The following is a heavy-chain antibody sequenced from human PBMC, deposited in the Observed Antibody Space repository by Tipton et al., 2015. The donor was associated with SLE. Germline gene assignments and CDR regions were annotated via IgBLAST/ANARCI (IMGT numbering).Heavy chain of an antibody. CDR2: IRYDGSNK. V-gene: IGHV3-30*02. J-gene: IGHJ4*02. CDR1: GFTFSSYS. D-gene: IGHD6-13*01. CDR3: ARRSSSLGVWFDY. Sequence: GSLRLSCAASGFTFSSYSMNWVRQAPGKGLEWVAFIRYDGSNKYYADSVKGRFTISRDNSKNTLCLQMNSLRAEDTAVYYCARRSSSLGVWFDYWGQGTLVTVSS.